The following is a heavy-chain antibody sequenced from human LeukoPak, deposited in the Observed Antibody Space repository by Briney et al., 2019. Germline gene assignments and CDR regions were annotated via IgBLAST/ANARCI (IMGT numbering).Heavy chain of an antibody. CDR2: IYPADSDT. Sequence: GESLKISCKGSGYSFTSYWIGWVRQMPGKGLEWMGIIYPADSDTRYSPSFQGQVTISADKSISTAYLQWSSLKASDTAMYYCARQLERGPYYYYGMDVWGKGTTDTVSS. CDR3: ARQLERGPYYYYGMDV. J-gene: IGHJ6*04. V-gene: IGHV5-51*01. CDR1: GYSFTSYW. D-gene: IGHD1-1*01.